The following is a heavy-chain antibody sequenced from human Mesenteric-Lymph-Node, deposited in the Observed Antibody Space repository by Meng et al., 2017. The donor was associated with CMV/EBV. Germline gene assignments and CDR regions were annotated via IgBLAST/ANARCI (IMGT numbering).Heavy chain of an antibody. V-gene: IGHV3-11*04. J-gene: IGHJ6*02. Sequence: GGSLRLSCAASGFTFSDSFMSWMRQAPGKGLEWIAFISSNSDAVFYADSVEGRFTISRDNSKMSLSLQMNSLRAEDTAVYYCARDPGYCSSTSCSLVGYYYYYGMDVWGQGTTVTVSS. D-gene: IGHD2-2*01. CDR1: GFTFSDSF. CDR2: ISSNSDAV. CDR3: ARDPGYCSSTSCSLVGYYYYYGMDV.